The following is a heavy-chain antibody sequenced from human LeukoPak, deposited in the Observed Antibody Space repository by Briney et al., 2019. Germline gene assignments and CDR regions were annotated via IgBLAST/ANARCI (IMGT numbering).Heavy chain of an antibody. CDR1: GYTFTTYG. D-gene: IGHD1-26*01. CDR3: ARVGGGSYYFYFDY. CDR2: ISAYNGYT. Sequence: ASVTVSFKGSGYTFTTYGLSWGRQAPGQGREWMGWISAYNGYTNYTQKLQGRLTITTDTSTSTAYMELRSLRSDATAVYYCARVGGGSYYFYFDYWGQGTLVTVSS. V-gene: IGHV1-18*01. J-gene: IGHJ4*02.